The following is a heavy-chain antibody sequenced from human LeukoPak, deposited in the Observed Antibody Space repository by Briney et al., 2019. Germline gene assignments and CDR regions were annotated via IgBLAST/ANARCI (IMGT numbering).Heavy chain of an antibody. CDR2: INIGGTNT. V-gene: IGHV3-11*01. J-gene: IGHJ5*02. CDR1: AFTFSDHY. Sequence: GGSLRLSCAASAFTFSDHYMSWIRQAPGKGLEWLSYINIGGTNTHYADSVKGRFTISRDNAKKSLYLQMNNLRAEDTAVYFCATDGAGFDTWGQGVLVTVSS. CDR3: ATDGAGFDT.